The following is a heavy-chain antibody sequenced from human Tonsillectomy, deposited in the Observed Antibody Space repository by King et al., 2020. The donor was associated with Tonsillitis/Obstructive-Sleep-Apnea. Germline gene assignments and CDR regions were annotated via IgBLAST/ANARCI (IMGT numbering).Heavy chain of an antibody. Sequence: VQLVESGGGLVKPGGSLRLSCAASGFTFTDYSMSWVRQAPGKGLEWVSSISSSSTHIYYGDSVKGRFTISRDNAKNSLYLQINSLRAEDTAVYYCAKNLPWVEADPYFFDYWGQGTLVTVSS. V-gene: IGHV3-21*01. CDR2: ISSSSTHI. J-gene: IGHJ4*02. CDR3: AKNLPWVEADPYFFDY. CDR1: GFTFTDYS. D-gene: IGHD1-14*01.